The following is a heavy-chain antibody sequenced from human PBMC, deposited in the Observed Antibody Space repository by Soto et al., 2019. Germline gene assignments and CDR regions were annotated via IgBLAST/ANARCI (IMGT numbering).Heavy chain of an antibody. CDR3: ARDGLGHYYYGMDV. D-gene: IGHD6-19*01. CDR1: GGSVSSGSYY. Sequence: PSETLSLTCTVSGGSVSSGSYYWSWIRQPPGKGLEWIGYIYYSGSTNYNPSLKSRVTISVDTSKNQFSLKLSPVTAADTAVYYCARDGLGHYYYGMDVWGQGTTVTVSS. J-gene: IGHJ6*02. CDR2: IYYSGST. V-gene: IGHV4-61*01.